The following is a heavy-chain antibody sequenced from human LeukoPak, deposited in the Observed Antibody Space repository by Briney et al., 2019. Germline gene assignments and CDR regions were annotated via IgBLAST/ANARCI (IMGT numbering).Heavy chain of an antibody. CDR1: GGSISSSTYY. D-gene: IGHD6-6*01. Sequence: SETLSLTCAVSGGSISSSTYYWGWIRQPPGKGLECIGNIYYSGSTSYNPSLKSRVTISVDTSKNQFSLKLSSVTAADTAVYYCARSSIAARPEWEHYMDVWGKGTTVTVSS. J-gene: IGHJ6*03. CDR2: IYYSGST. CDR3: ARSSIAARPEWEHYMDV. V-gene: IGHV4-39*07.